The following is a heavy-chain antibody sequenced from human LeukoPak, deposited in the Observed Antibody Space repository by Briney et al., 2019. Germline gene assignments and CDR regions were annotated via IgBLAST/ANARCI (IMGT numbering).Heavy chain of an antibody. CDR1: GFSFSGYG. J-gene: IGHJ4*02. V-gene: IGHV3-30*02. CDR3: AALHTGTFVDY. Sequence: GGSLRLSCAASGFSFSGYGMHWVRQVPGKGLEWVAFIRYDGITKFYIDSVKGRFAISRDNSKNTLSLQMNSLRTEDTAVYYCAALHTGTFVDYWGQGTLVAVSS. D-gene: IGHD4-17*01. CDR2: IRYDGITK.